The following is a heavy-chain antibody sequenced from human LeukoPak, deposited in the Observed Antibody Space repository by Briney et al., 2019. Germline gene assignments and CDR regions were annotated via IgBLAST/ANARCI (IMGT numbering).Heavy chain of an antibody. V-gene: IGHV5-51*01. J-gene: IGHJ3*01. CDR1: GYNFDSYW. CDR2: LFPRTSDT. D-gene: IGHD1-26*01. Sequence: KAGESLKISCKGSGYNFDSYWLAWGRHVPGKGLEWMGILFPRTSDTRYSPSFHGHVTISADKSINTAYLEWRSLKATDNAIYFCARQQMGFALGGSGFDPWGQGTVVIVSS. CDR3: ARQQMGFALGGSGFDP.